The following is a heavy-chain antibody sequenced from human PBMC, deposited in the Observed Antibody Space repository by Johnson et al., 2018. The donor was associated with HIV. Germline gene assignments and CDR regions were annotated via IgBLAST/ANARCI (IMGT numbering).Heavy chain of an antibody. CDR1: GFTVSSNY. CDR3: ARVTSPVTTARYGAFDI. V-gene: IGHV3-66*01. CDR2: IHSGGST. J-gene: IGHJ3*02. D-gene: IGHD4-17*01. Sequence: VLLVESGGGLVQPGGSLRLSCAASGFTVSSNYMSWVRQTPGKGLEWVSVIHSGGSTYYADSVKGSFTISRDNSKKTLYLQMNTLRPEDTAVYYCARVTSPVTTARYGAFDIWGQGTMVTVSS.